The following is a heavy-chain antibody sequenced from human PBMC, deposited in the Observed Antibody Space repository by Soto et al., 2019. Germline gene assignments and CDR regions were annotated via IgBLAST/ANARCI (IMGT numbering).Heavy chain of an antibody. D-gene: IGHD3-10*01. CDR3: ARGRRLALLWFGATNYGMDV. J-gene: IGHJ6*02. CDR1: GGTFSSYA. CDR2: IIPIFGTA. Sequence: SVKVSCKASGGTFSSYAISWVRQAPGQGLEWMRGIIPIFGTANYAQKFKGRVTITEDKSTSTAYMELSSLRSENTAVYYCARGRRLALLWFGATNYGMDVWGQGNTDTVS. V-gene: IGHV1-69*06.